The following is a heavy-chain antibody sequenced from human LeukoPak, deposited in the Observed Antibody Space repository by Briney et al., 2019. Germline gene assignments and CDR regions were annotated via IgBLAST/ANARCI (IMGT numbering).Heavy chain of an antibody. D-gene: IGHD3-3*01. J-gene: IGHJ4*01. CDR2: ISSSSSYI. Sequence: GGSLRLSCAASGFTFSSYSMNWVRQAPGKGLEWVSSISSSSSYIYYADSVKGRFTISRDNAKNSLYLQMNSLRAEDTAVYYCARDRGTIFGRWGQEPWSPSPQ. CDR1: GFTFSSYS. CDR3: ARDRGTIFGR. V-gene: IGHV3-21*01.